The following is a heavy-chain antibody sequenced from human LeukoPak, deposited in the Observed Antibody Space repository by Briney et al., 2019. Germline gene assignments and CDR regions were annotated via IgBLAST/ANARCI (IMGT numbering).Heavy chain of an antibody. J-gene: IGHJ4*02. CDR2: IYHTGSN. D-gene: IGHD3-22*01. CDR1: GGSVSSADYY. Sequence: SETLSLTCTVSGGSVSSADYYWSWIRHPPGKALDWIGYIYHTGSNNYKYSLKSRVTISLDTSKNQFSLKLSSVTAADTAVYYCARVNYDSSGYNFDYWGQGTLVTVSS. V-gene: IGHV4-61*08. CDR3: ARVNYDSSGYNFDY.